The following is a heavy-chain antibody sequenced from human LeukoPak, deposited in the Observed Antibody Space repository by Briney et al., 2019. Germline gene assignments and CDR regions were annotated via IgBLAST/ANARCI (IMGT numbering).Heavy chain of an antibody. D-gene: IGHD3-22*01. Sequence: PGGSLRLSCAASGFTFSSCAMSWVRQAPGKGLEWVSAISGSGGSTYYADSVKGRFTISRDNSKNTLYLQMNSLRAEDTAVYYCAKETNHYYDSSAYIDYWGQGTLVTVSS. CDR1: GFTFSSCA. CDR3: AKETNHYYDSSAYIDY. V-gene: IGHV3-23*01. J-gene: IGHJ4*02. CDR2: ISGSGGST.